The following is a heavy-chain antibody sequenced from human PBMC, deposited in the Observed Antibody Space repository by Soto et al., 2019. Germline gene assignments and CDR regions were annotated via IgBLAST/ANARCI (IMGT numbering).Heavy chain of an antibody. J-gene: IGHJ3*02. CDR1: GGSISSYY. Sequence: SETLSLTCTVSGGSISSYYWSWIRQPPGKGLEWIGYIYYSGTTNYNPSLKSRVTISVDTSKNQFSLKLSSVTAAGTAVYYCAYTHIVVVTDAFDIWGQGTMVTVS. D-gene: IGHD2-21*02. CDR2: IYYSGTT. CDR3: AYTHIVVVTDAFDI. V-gene: IGHV4-59*01.